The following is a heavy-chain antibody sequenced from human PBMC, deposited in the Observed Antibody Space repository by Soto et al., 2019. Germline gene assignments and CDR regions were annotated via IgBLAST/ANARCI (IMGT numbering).Heavy chain of an antibody. CDR2: IYWDDDK. CDR3: AHSPGLWFGEPTLGYFDY. V-gene: IGHV2-5*02. J-gene: IGHJ4*02. D-gene: IGHD3-10*01. CDR1: GFSLSTSGVG. Sequence: GSGPTLVNPTQTLTLTCTFSGFSLSTSGVGVGWIRQPPGKALEWLALIYWDDDKRYSPSLKSRLTITKDTSKNQVVLTMTNMDPVDTATYYCAHSPGLWFGEPTLGYFDYWCQGTLVTVSS.